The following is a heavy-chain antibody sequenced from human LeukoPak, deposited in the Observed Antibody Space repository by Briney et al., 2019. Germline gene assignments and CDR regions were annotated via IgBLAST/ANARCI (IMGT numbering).Heavy chain of an antibody. Sequence: GGTLRLSCAASGFTFSNAWMSWVRQAPGKGLEWVGRIKSKTDGGTTDYAAPVKGRFTISRDDSKNTLYLQMNSLKTEDTAVYYCTTGSLRYFDWLLYSGSYYFDYWGQGTLVTVSS. CDR1: GFTFSNAW. D-gene: IGHD3-9*01. CDR2: IKSKTDGGTT. CDR3: TTGSLRYFDWLLYSGSYYFDY. V-gene: IGHV3-15*01. J-gene: IGHJ4*02.